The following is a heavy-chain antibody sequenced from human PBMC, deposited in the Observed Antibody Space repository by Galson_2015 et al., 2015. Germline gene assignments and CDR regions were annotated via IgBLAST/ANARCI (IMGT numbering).Heavy chain of an antibody. CDR3: VRGGDKYDFDF. CDR1: GFTFSSYW. J-gene: IGHJ4*02. CDR2: IKGDGSDI. Sequence: SLRLSCAASGFTFSSYWMHWVRQAPGKGLVWVSRIKGDGSDIRYADSVKGRFTMSRDNTKKTLHLHMSNLGAEDTAMYFCVRGGDKYDFDFWGQGTLVTVSS. D-gene: IGHD2-2*01. V-gene: IGHV3-74*01.